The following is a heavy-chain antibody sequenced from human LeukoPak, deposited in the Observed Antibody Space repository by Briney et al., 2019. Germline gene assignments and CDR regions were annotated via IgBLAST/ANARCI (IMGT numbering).Heavy chain of an antibody. D-gene: IGHD6-6*01. CDR3: AKGLYSSSPGGFDY. CDR2: ISWNSGSI. J-gene: IGHJ4*02. Sequence: PGGSLRLSCAVSGFIFDDYAMHWVRQAPGKGLEWVSGISWNSGSIGYADSVKGRFTISRDNAKNSLYLQMNSLRAEDMALYYCAKGLYSSSPGGFDYWGQGTLVTVSS. V-gene: IGHV3-9*03. CDR1: GFIFDDYA.